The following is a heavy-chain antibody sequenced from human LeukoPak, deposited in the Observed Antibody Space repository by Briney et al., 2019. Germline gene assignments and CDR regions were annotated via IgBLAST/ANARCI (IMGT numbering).Heavy chain of an antibody. D-gene: IGHD3-22*01. CDR1: GFTFSSYA. CDR2: ISGSGGST. J-gene: IGHJ4*02. CDR3: ARVGYYYDSSGYYFDY. V-gene: IGHV3-23*01. Sequence: GGSLRLSCAASGFTFSSYAMSWVRQAPGKGLEWVSAISGSGGSTYYADSVKGRFTISRHNSKNTLYLQMNSLRAEDTAVYYCARVGYYYDSSGYYFDYWGQGTLVTVSS.